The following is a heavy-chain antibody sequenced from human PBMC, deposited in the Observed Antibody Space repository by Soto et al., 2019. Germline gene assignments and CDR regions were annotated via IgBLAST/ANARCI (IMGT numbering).Heavy chain of an antibody. CDR2: IIPIFGTA. CDR3: ARGGPLVGATTDYYFAY. D-gene: IGHD1-26*01. Sequence: QVQLVQSGAEVKKPGSSVKVSCKASGGTFSSYAISWVRQAPGQGLEWMGGIIPIFGTANYAQKFQGRVTISADESPSTAYVERSSLRSDDTAVYYCARGGPLVGATTDYYFAYWGQGTLVTVSS. J-gene: IGHJ4*02. V-gene: IGHV1-69*01. CDR1: GGTFSSYA.